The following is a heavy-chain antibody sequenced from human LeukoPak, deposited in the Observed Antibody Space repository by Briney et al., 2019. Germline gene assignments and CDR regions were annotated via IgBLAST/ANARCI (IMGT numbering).Heavy chain of an antibody. CDR1: GYTFTGYY. V-gene: IGHV1-2*02. CDR3: ARDIGGYDSDSFDY. J-gene: IGHJ4*02. Sequence: GASVKVSCKASGYTFTGYYMHWVRQAPGQGLEWMGWINPNSGGTNYAQKFQGRVTMTRDTSISTAYMELSRLRSDDTAVYYCARDIGGYDSDSFDYWGQGTLVTVSS. CDR2: INPNSGGT. D-gene: IGHD5-12*01.